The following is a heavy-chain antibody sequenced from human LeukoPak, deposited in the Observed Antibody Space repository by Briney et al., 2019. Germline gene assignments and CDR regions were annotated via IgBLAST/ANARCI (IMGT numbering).Heavy chain of an antibody. CDR1: GYTFTSYG. CDR3: ARSPDRGGPDYYDSSGYHDY. D-gene: IGHD3-22*01. J-gene: IGHJ4*02. CDR2: ISAYNGNT. Sequence: ASVKVSCKASGYTFTSYGISWVRQAPGQGLEWMGWISAYNGNTNYAQKLQGRVTMTTDTSTSTAYMELRSLRSDDTAVYYCARSPDRGGPDYYDSSGYHDYWGQGTLVTVSS. V-gene: IGHV1-18*01.